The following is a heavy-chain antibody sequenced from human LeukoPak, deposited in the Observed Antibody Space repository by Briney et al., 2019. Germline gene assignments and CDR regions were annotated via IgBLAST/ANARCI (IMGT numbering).Heavy chain of an antibody. CDR1: GGSISSSSYY. J-gene: IGHJ1*01. CDR3: ARINYYDSSGNHMYFQH. D-gene: IGHD3-22*01. V-gene: IGHV4-39*01. Sequence: PSETLSLTCISGGSISSSSYYWGWIRQPPGKGLEWIGSIYYSGSTYYNPSLKSRVTISVDTSKNQFSLKLSSVTAADTAVYYCARINYYDSSGNHMYFQHWGQGSLVTVSS. CDR2: IYYSGST.